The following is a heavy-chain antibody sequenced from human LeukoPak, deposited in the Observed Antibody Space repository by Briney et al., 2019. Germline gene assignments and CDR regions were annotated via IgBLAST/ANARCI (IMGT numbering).Heavy chain of an antibody. Sequence: SETLSLTCDVSGDSMSSSRFSWSWIRQTPGKGLERIGYSYHGGSTHYNPSLKSRVTISVDRSKKQFSLNLNSVTAADTAVYYCARMVVDVTRWFDPWGQGILVTVSS. D-gene: IGHD2-15*01. CDR3: ARMVVDVTRWFDP. CDR1: GDSMSSSRFS. CDR2: SYHGGST. J-gene: IGHJ5*02. V-gene: IGHV4-30-2*01.